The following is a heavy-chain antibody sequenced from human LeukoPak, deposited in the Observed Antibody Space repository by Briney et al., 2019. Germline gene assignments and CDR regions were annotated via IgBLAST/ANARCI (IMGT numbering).Heavy chain of an antibody. CDR3: ARGLMGARPFDY. J-gene: IGHJ4*02. CDR1: GFTFSSYS. Sequence: GESLRLSCAASGFTFSSYSMSWVRQAPGMGLEWVSVLYIGGDSYYADSVQGRFTISRDNSKNTLYLQMDSLRAEDTAVYYCARGLMGARPFDYWGQGTLVTVSS. D-gene: IGHD1-26*01. V-gene: IGHV3-53*01. CDR2: LYIGGDS.